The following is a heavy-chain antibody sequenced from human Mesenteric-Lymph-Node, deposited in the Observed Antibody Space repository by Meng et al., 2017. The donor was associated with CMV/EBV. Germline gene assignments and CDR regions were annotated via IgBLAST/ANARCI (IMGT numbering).Heavy chain of an antibody. Sequence: ASVKVSCKASGYTFIDYYIHWVRQAPGQGLEWMGWINPNGGGTNFAQKFQGRVTMTRDTSMSATYMELSRLRSDDTAVYYCASGGSYQSEGGAFDIWGQGTMVTVSS. D-gene: IGHD1-26*01. J-gene: IGHJ3*02. CDR3: ASGGSYQSEGGAFDI. CDR2: INPNGGGT. V-gene: IGHV1-2*02. CDR1: GYTFIDYY.